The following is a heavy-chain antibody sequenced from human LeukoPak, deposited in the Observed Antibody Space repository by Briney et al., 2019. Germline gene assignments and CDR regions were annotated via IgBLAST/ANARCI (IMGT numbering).Heavy chain of an antibody. CDR3: ARVQGYCSGGSCFRPHNWFDP. CDR1: GYSISSGYY. Sequence: SETLSLTCAVSGYSISSGYYWGWIRQPPGKGLEWIGSIYHSGSTYYNPSLKSRVTISVDTSKNQLSLKLSSVTAADTAVYYCARVQGYCSGGSCFRPHNWFDPWGQGTLVTVSS. D-gene: IGHD2-15*01. V-gene: IGHV4-38-2*01. CDR2: IYHSGST. J-gene: IGHJ5*02.